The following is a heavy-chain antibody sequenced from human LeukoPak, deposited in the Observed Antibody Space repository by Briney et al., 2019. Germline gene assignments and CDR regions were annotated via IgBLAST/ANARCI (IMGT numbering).Heavy chain of an antibody. J-gene: IGHJ3*02. CDR2: ITTSSTYI. CDR1: GFAFSDYS. V-gene: IGHV3-21*01. Sequence: GGSLRLSCSASGFAFSDYSMNWVRQAPGKGLEWVSCITTSSTYIYYADSVKGRFTISRDNAKNSLYLQMNSLRAEDTAVYYCARAKRSSGWHKDAFDIWGQGTMVTVSS. D-gene: IGHD6-19*01. CDR3: ARAKRSSGWHKDAFDI.